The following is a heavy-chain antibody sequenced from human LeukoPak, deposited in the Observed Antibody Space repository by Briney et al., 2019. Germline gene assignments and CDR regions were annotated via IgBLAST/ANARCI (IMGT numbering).Heavy chain of an antibody. CDR2: ISYDGSNK. Sequence: GRSLRLSCAASGFTFSSYAMHWVRQAPGKGLEWVAVISYDGSNKYYADSVKGRFTISRDNSKNTLYLQMNSLRAEDTAVYYCAKDLQGYARGGAVDYWGQGTLVTVSS. V-gene: IGHV3-30-3*01. J-gene: IGHJ4*02. D-gene: IGHD5-18*01. CDR3: AKDLQGYARGGAVDY. CDR1: GFTFSSYA.